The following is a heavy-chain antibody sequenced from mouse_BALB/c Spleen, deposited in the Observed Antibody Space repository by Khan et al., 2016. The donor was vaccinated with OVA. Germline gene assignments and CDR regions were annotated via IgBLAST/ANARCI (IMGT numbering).Heavy chain of an antibody. D-gene: IGHD1-1*01. V-gene: IGHV3-8*02. Sequence: EVELVESGPSLVKPSQTLSLTCSVTGDSITSGFWNWIRKFPGNKFEYLVYITYSGNTYYNPSLKSRLSFTRDTSKSQYFLQLNSVTTEDTATYFRPRSYGSWTMDYWGQGTSVTVSS. CDR2: ITYSGNT. CDR3: PRSYGSWTMDY. CDR1: GDSITSGF. J-gene: IGHJ4*01.